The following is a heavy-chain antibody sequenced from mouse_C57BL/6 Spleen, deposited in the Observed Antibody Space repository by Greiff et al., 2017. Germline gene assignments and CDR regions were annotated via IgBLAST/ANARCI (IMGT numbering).Heavy chain of an antibody. CDR2: INPNNGGT. Sequence: EVQLQPSGPELVKPGASVKISCKASGYTFTDYYMNWVKQSHGKSLEWIGDINPNNGGTSYNQKFKGKATLTVDKSSSTAYMELRSLTSEDSAVYYCASNWESFYWGQGTLVTVSA. CDR1: GYTFTDYY. D-gene: IGHD4-1*01. J-gene: IGHJ3*01. V-gene: IGHV1-26*01. CDR3: ASNWESFY.